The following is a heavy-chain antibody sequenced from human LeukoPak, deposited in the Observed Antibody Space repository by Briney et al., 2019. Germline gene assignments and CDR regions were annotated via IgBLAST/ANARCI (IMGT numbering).Heavy chain of an antibody. CDR1: GFTFSSYA. CDR2: ISSSDGGT. CDR3: ASSAGALIDC. V-gene: IGHV3-23*01. Sequence: GGSLRLSCAASGFTFSSYAMSWVRQAPGKGLEWVSSISSSDGGTYYADSAKGRFTISRDNSKNTLYLQMNSLRAEDTAVYYCASSAGALIDCWGQGTLVIVSS. J-gene: IGHJ4*02. D-gene: IGHD6-19*01.